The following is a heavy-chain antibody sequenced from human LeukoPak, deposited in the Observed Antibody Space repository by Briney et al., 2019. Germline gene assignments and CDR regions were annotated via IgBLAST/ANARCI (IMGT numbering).Heavy chain of an antibody. Sequence: ASVKVSCKASGGTFSSYAISWVRQAPGQGLEWMGRIIPILGIANYAQKFQGRVTITADKSTSTAYMELSSLRSEDTAVYYCAREVEVEMATIVGYYYYGMDVWGQGTTVTVSS. CDR2: IIPILGIA. CDR3: AREVEVEMATIVGYYYYGMDV. CDR1: GGTFSSYA. V-gene: IGHV1-69*04. D-gene: IGHD5-24*01. J-gene: IGHJ6*02.